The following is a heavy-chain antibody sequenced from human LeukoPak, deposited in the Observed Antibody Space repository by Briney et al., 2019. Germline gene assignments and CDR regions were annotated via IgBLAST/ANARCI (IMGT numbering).Heavy chain of an antibody. D-gene: IGHD5-24*01. J-gene: IGHJ1*01. CDR1: GYTFIRHW. Sequence: ASVKVSCKASGYTFIRHWMHWVRLAPGQGLEWVGLINPTGTATLYAQKFQGRITLTRDMSTSTDYMELRSLKSEDTAVYYCATSERKDGYALSYFQHWGQGTLVTVSS. CDR2: INPTGTAT. CDR3: ATSERKDGYALSYFQH. V-gene: IGHV1-46*01.